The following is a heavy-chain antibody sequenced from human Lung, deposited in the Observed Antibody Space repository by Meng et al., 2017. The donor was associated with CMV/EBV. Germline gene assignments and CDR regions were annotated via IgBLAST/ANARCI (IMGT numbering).Heavy chain of an antibody. D-gene: IGHD4/OR15-4a*01. J-gene: IGHJ4*02. CDR3: VRVTEYGGNCFDS. CDR2: VYHSGYT. CDR1: GTSISTSNW. Sequence: VSGTSISTSNWWSWVRQPPGKGLEWIGEVYHSGYTNYNPSLKSRVTMSVDRSKNQFSLKLSSVTAADTAVYYCVRVTEYGGNCFDSWGQGTLVTVSS. V-gene: IGHV4-4*02.